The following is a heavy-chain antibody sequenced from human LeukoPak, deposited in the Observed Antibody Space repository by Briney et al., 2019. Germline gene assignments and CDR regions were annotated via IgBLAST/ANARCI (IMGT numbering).Heavy chain of an antibody. CDR3: ARGGIAVAGTLYGMDV. V-gene: IGHV1-2*02. CDR2: INPNSGGT. Sequence: ASVKVSCKASGYTFTGYYMHWVRQAPGQGLEWMGWINPNSGGTNYAQKFQGRVTMTRDTSISTAYMELSRLRSDDTAVYYCARGGIAVAGTLYGMDVWGQGTTVTVSS. D-gene: IGHD6-19*01. CDR1: GYTFTGYY. J-gene: IGHJ6*02.